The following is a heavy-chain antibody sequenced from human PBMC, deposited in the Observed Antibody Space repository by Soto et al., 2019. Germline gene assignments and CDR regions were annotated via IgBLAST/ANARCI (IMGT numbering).Heavy chain of an antibody. V-gene: IGHV1-46*01. D-gene: IGHD1-26*01. J-gene: IGHJ5*02. Sequence: AAVKVSCKAPRYTVTSYYITSVRQSPGQGLEWMGVINPHGGSTAYAQKFKGRVTLTRDTSASTVYMEVSSLTSEDTAMYYCARSSGGNFGIIIEGTNSFAPWGQGTLATVSS. CDR1: RYTVTSYY. CDR3: ARSSGGNFGIIIEGTNSFAP. CDR2: INPHGGST.